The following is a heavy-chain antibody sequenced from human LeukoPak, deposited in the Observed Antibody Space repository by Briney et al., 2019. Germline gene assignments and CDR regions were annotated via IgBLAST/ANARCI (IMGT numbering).Heavy chain of an antibody. D-gene: IGHD4-17*01. CDR3: ARYGSTVTTLPYYFYYGMDV. CDR2: IIPILGSA. J-gene: IGHJ6*02. V-gene: IGHV1-69*01. CDR1: GGTFSSYA. Sequence: SVTVSCKASGGTFSSYAISWVRLAPGQGLEWMGGIIPILGSANYAQKFQGRVTITAVESTSTAYMELSSLRSEDTAVYDCARYGSTVTTLPYYFYYGMDVWGQGTTVTVSS.